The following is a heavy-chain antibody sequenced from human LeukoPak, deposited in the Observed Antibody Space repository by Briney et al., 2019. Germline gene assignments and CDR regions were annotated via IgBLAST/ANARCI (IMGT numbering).Heavy chain of an antibody. V-gene: IGHV1-24*01. CDR3: ATGSGSYPDYYYYYMDV. D-gene: IGHD1-26*01. J-gene: IGHJ6*03. CDR2: FDPEDGET. Sequence: ASVKVSCKVSGYTLTELSMHWVRQAPGKGLEWMGGFDPEDGETIYAQKFQGRVTMTEDTSTDTAYMELSSLRSEDTAVYYCATGSGSYPDYYYYYMDVWGKGTTVTVSS. CDR1: GYTLTELS.